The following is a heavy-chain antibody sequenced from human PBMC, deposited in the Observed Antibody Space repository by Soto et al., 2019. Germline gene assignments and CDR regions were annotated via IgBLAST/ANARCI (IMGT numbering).Heavy chain of an antibody. CDR3: ARPTRAVAGPFEY. Sequence: PVGSLRLSCAASGFTFSSYAMHWVRQAPGKGLEWVAVISYDGSNKYYADSVKGRFTISRDNSKNTLYLQMNSLRAEDTAVYYCARPTRAVAGPFEYWGQGTLVTVSS. V-gene: IGHV3-30-3*01. D-gene: IGHD6-19*01. CDR1: GFTFSSYA. CDR2: ISYDGSNK. J-gene: IGHJ4*02.